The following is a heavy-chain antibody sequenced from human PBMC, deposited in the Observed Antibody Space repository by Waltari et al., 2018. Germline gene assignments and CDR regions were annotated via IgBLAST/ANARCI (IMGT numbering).Heavy chain of an antibody. Sequence: EVQLVESGGGLVQPGGSLRLSCAASGFTFSSYWMSWVRRAPGKGLEWVANIKQDGSEKYYVDSVKGRFTISRDNAKNSLYLQMNSLRAEDTAVYYCARTRSRGGGVHFDFWGQGTLVTVSS. J-gene: IGHJ4*02. D-gene: IGHD2-21*01. CDR3: ARTRSRGGGVHFDF. CDR1: GFTFSSYW. CDR2: IKQDGSEK. V-gene: IGHV3-7*01.